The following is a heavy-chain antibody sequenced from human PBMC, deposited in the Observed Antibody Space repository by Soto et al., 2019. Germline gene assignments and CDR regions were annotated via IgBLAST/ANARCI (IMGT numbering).Heavy chain of an antibody. V-gene: IGHV1-69*13. CDR2: IIPIFGTA. J-gene: IGHJ3*02. Sequence: SVKVSCKASGGTFSSYAISWVRQAPGQGLEWMGGIIPIFGTANYAQKFQGRVTITADESTSTAYMELSSLRSEDTAVYYCARVNSHRDGYNTRRFDIWGQGTTVPVSS. CDR1: GGTFSSYA. CDR3: ARVNSHRDGYNTRRFDI. D-gene: IGHD5-12*01.